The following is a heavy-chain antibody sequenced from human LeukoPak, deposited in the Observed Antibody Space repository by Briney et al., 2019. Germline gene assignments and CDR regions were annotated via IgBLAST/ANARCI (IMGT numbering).Heavy chain of an antibody. CDR3: ARDRDYGSGSYYLPRIDY. V-gene: IGHV1-18*04. CDR1: GYTFTSYG. Sequence: GASVKASCKASGYTFTSYGISWVRQAPGQGLEWMGWISAYNGNTNYAQKLQGRVTMTTDTSTSTAYMELRSLRSDDTAVYYCARDRDYGSGSYYLPRIDYWGQGTLVTVSS. D-gene: IGHD3-10*01. J-gene: IGHJ4*02. CDR2: ISAYNGNT.